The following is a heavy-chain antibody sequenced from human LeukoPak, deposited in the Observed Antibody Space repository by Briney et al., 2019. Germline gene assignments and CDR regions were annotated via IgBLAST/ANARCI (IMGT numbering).Heavy chain of an antibody. J-gene: IGHJ4*02. CDR2: INPSGGST. CDR3: ARSVASGFDF. V-gene: IGHV1-46*01. Sequence: ASGKVSCKASGYTFTTYYIHWVRQAPGQGLEWMGFINPSGGSTSYAQKFQGRVTMTRDTSTSTVYMELSSLRSEDTAVYFCARSVASGFDFWGQGTLVTVSS. CDR1: GYTFTTYY. D-gene: IGHD3-10*01.